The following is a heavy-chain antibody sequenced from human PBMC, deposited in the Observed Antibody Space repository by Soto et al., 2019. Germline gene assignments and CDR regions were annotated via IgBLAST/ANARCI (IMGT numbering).Heavy chain of an antibody. Sequence: QVQLIQSGPQMIQPGASVRVSCKASGFTAHSFGFHWVRQAPGQGPEWLGWINTGVDGTIYSQRFQDRVRVTRDTSATTVYLEVSSLTSEDTAVYYCAREVQGITSFAYWGQGTLVTVST. J-gene: IGHJ4*02. CDR3: AREVQGITSFAY. CDR2: INTGVDGT. V-gene: IGHV1-3*04. CDR1: GFTAHSFG. D-gene: IGHD3-10*01.